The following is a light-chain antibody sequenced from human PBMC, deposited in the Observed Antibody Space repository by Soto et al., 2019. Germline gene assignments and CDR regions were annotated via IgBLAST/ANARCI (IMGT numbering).Light chain of an antibody. Sequence: EIVLTQSPATLSLSPGERATLSCRASQSVSSYLAWYQQKPGQAPRLLIYDASNRATGIPARFSGNGSGTDFTLTISSLEPEDFAVYYCQQRSNWQTFGQGTKVEIK. CDR3: QQRSNWQT. CDR1: QSVSSY. J-gene: IGKJ1*01. CDR2: DAS. V-gene: IGKV3-11*01.